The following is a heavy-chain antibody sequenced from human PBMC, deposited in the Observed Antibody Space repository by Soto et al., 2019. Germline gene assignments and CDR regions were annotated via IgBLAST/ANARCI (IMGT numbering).Heavy chain of an antibody. J-gene: IGHJ4*02. Sequence: VNNNHGQINYVDPVKGRFTIARDNSKNTIYLQMNSLKVEDTAVYYCVRVTGAERHWGQGALVTVSS. CDR3: VRVTGAERH. V-gene: IGHV3-53*01. CDR2: NNNHGQI. D-gene: IGHD7-27*01.